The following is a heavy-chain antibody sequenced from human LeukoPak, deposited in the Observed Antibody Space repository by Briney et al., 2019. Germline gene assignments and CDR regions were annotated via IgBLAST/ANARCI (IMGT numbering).Heavy chain of an antibody. D-gene: IGHD3-3*01. Sequence: SETLSLTCTVSGGSISSSSYYWGWIRQPPGKGLEWIGIIYYSGSTYYNPSLKSRVTISVDTSKNQFSLKLSSVTAADTAVYYCARDGITIFGVVMEFDYWGQGTLVTVSS. V-gene: IGHV4-39*07. J-gene: IGHJ4*02. CDR2: IYYSGST. CDR1: GGSISSSSYY. CDR3: ARDGITIFGVVMEFDY.